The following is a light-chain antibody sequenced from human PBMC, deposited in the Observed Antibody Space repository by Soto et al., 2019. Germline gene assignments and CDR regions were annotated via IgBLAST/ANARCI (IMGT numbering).Light chain of an antibody. CDR1: QSVSSSY. Sequence: EIVLTQSPGTLSLSPGERATLSCRASQSVSSSYLAWYQQKPGQAPRLLIYGASSRATGIPDRSSGSGSGTDFTLTISRLEPEDIAVYYCQQYGSSPLTFGGGTKV. V-gene: IGKV3-20*01. CDR3: QQYGSSPLT. CDR2: GAS. J-gene: IGKJ4*01.